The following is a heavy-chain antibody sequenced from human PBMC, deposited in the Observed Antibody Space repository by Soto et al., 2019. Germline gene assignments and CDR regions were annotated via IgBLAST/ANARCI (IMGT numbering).Heavy chain of an antibody. CDR2: IYSDGST. CDR1: GFTFSDSY. Sequence: EVQLVESGGGLVQPGGSLGLSCAASGFTFSDSYMTWVRQAPGKGLEWVSLIYSDGSTNYADSVKGRFTISRDNSKNTVYLQMNSLRPEVTAVYYCARGGECPYLDFDHRGQGTLVTVSS. D-gene: IGHD2-2*01. J-gene: IGHJ4*02. V-gene: IGHV3-66*01. CDR3: ARGGECPYLDFDH.